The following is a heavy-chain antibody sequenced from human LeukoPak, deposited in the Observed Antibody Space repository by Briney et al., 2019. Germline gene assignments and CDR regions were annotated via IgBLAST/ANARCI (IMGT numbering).Heavy chain of an antibody. CDR1: GYFFRDYY. D-gene: IGHD4-23*01. CDR3: ARDVHDYGGNSGFDY. J-gene: IGHJ4*01. Sequence: ASVKVSCKASGYFFRDYYMHWVRQAPGQGLEWMGWINPSIGDTNYAQKFQGRVTMTSDTSISTAYLELNRLRTDDTAIYFCARDVHDYGGNSGFDYWGQGSLVIVSS. V-gene: IGHV1-2*02. CDR2: INPSIGDT.